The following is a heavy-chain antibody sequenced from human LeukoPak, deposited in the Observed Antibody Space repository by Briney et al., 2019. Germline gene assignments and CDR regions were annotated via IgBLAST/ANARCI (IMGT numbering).Heavy chain of an antibody. J-gene: IGHJ5*02. CDR2: IIPILGIA. Sequence: WASVKVSCKASGGTFSSYAISWVRQAPGQGLEWMGRIIPILGIANYAQKFQGRVTITADKSTSTAYMELSGLRSEDTAVYYCARDRSLTIFGVVDQNWFDPWGQGTLVTVSS. CDR3: ARDRSLTIFGVVDQNWFDP. CDR1: GGTFSSYA. D-gene: IGHD3-3*01. V-gene: IGHV1-69*04.